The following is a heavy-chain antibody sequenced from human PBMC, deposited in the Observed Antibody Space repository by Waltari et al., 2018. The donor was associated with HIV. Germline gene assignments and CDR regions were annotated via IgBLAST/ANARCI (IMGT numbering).Heavy chain of an antibody. J-gene: IGHJ4*02. V-gene: IGHV1-2*06. CDR1: GYSFTAYY. CDR3: ARGESVSVSKIPPGYRFDF. D-gene: IGHD2-15*01. CDR2: SNPMSGST. Sequence: QVQLVQSGAELKKPGASVEFSCRASGYSFTAYYVHWVRQAPGQGLQWMGRSNPMSGSTNIPLTFQGRITMTRDTSSGAVFMELRGLKCNDTALYYCARGESVSVSKIPPGYRFDFWGQGTLITVSS.